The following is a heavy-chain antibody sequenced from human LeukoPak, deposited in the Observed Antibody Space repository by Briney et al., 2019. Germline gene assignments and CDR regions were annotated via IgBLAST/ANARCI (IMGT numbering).Heavy chain of an antibody. D-gene: IGHD3-22*01. CDR3: AKDHLEYDSSGYYYRLHYYFDY. CDR1: GFTFSSYG. J-gene: IGHJ4*02. CDR2: IRYDGSNK. Sequence: PGGSLRLSCAASGFTFSSYGMHWVRQAPGKGLEWVAFIRYDGSNKYYADSVKGRFTISRGNSKNTLYLQMNSLRAEDTAVYYCAKDHLEYDSSGYYYRLHYYFDYWGQGTLVTVSS. V-gene: IGHV3-30*02.